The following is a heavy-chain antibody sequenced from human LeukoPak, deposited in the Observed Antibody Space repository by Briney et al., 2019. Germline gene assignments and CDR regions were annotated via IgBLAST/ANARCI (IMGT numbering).Heavy chain of an antibody. Sequence: ASVKVSCKASGGTFSSYAISWVRQAPGQGLEWMGGIIPIFGTANYAQKFQGRVTITTDESTSTAYMELSSLRSEDTAAYYCARAFSIRLPGGQPFDCWGQGTLVTVSS. CDR1: GGTFSSYA. CDR2: IIPIFGTA. CDR3: ARAFSIRLPGGQPFDC. V-gene: IGHV1-69*05. D-gene: IGHD1-14*01. J-gene: IGHJ4*02.